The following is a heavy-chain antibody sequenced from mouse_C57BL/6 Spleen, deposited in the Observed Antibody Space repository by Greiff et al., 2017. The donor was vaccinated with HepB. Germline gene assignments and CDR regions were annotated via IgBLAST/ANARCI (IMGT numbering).Heavy chain of an antibody. Sequence: QVQLQQSGAELVRPGASVKLSCKASGYTFTDYYINWVKQRPGQGLEWIARIYPGSGNTYYNEKFKGKATLTAEKSSSTAYMQLSSLTSEDSAVYFCARGSLGDYWGQGTTLTVSS. CDR3: ARGSLGDY. CDR2: IYPGSGNT. V-gene: IGHV1-76*01. CDR1: GYTFTDYY. J-gene: IGHJ2*01. D-gene: IGHD3-3*01.